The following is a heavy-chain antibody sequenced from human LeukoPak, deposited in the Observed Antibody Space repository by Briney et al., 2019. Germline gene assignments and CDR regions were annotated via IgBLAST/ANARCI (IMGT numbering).Heavy chain of an antibody. CDR3: ARNNGMDV. J-gene: IGHJ6*02. V-gene: IGHV3-7*03. Sequence: GGSLRLSCAASGFTFSSSWMSWVRQAPGKGLEWVANIKQDGSEKYYVGSVKGRFTISKDNAKNSLYLQMNSLRAEDTALYHCARNNGMDVWGQGTTVIVSS. CDR1: GFTFSSSW. CDR2: IKQDGSEK.